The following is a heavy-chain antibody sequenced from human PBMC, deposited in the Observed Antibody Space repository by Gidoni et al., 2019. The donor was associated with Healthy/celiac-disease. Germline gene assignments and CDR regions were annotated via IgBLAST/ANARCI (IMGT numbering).Heavy chain of an antibody. D-gene: IGHD3-3*01. CDR1: GFTFDDYA. V-gene: IGHV3-9*01. CDR3: AKDTRRLLEHQGWFDP. Sequence: EVQLVESGGGLVQPGRSLRLSCAASGFTFDDYAMHWVRQAPGKGLEWVSGISWNSGSIGYADSVKGRFTISRDNAKNSLYLQMNSLRAEDTALYYCAKDTRRLLEHQGWFDPWGQGTLVTVSS. J-gene: IGHJ5*02. CDR2: ISWNSGSI.